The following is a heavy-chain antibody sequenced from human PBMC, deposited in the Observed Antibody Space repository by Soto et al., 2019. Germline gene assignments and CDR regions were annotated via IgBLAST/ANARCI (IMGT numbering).Heavy chain of an antibody. CDR2: INHSGST. D-gene: IGHD6-13*01. V-gene: IGHV4-34*01. J-gene: IGHJ4*02. Sequence: ASETLSLTCAVYGGSFSGYYWSWIRQPPGKGLEWIGEINHSGSTNYNPSLTSRVTISVDTSKNQFSLKLSSVTAADTAVYYCARQEQQLKFDYWGQGTLVTVSS. CDR3: ARQEQQLKFDY. CDR1: GGSFSGYY.